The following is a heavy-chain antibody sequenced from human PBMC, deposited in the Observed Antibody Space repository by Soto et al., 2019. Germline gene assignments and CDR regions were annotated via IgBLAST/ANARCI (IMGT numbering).Heavy chain of an antibody. CDR3: AKDHSRFGLGELPFAIDI. CDR2: ISGSGGST. CDR1: GFTFSSYA. Sequence: GGSLRLCCAASGFTFSSYAMSWVRQAPGKGLEWVSAISGSGGSTYYADSVKGRFTISRDNSKNTLYLQMNSLRAEDTAVYYCAKDHSRFGLGELPFAIDIWGQGTMVTVSS. V-gene: IGHV3-23*01. D-gene: IGHD3-16*01. J-gene: IGHJ3*02.